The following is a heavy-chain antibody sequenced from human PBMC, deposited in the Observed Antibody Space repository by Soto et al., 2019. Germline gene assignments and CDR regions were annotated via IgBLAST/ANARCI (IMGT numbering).Heavy chain of an antibody. CDR1: GFTFSSYA. D-gene: IGHD6-19*01. CDR2: ISGSGGST. CDR3: AKHIAVAELGDY. Sequence: PGGSLRLACAASGFTFSSYAMSWVRQAPGKGLEWVSAISGSGGSTYYADSVKGRFTISRDNSKNTLYLQMNSLRAEDTAVYYCAKHIAVAELGDYWGQGTLVTVSS. V-gene: IGHV3-23*01. J-gene: IGHJ4*02.